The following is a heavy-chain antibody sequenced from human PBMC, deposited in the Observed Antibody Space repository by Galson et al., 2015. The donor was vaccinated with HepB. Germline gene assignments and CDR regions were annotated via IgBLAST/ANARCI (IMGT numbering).Heavy chain of an antibody. CDR1: GDSVSSNSAA. Sequence: CAISGDSVSSNSAAWNWIRQSPSRGLEWLGRTYYRSKWYNDYAVSVKSRITINPDTSTSTAYMELRSLRSDDTAVYYCARYSLGDYWFDYWGQGTLVTVSS. J-gene: IGHJ4*02. CDR3: ARYSLGDYWFDY. CDR2: TYYRSKWYN. V-gene: IGHV6-1*01. D-gene: IGHD4-17*01.